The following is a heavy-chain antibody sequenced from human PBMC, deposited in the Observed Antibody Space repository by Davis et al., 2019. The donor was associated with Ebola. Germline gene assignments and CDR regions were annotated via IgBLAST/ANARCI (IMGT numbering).Heavy chain of an antibody. Sequence: PGGSLRLSCAASGFTFSNYDMHWVRQAPGKGLEWVSTIGTAGVTYYPGSVKGRFTISRENAKSSFYLQMSSLRADDTAVYYCARGPVWFGDLGLYYFDSWGQVTLVSVSP. J-gene: IGHJ4*02. CDR2: IGTAGVT. V-gene: IGHV3-13*01. CDR1: GFTFSNYD. D-gene: IGHD3-10*01. CDR3: ARGPVWFGDLGLYYFDS.